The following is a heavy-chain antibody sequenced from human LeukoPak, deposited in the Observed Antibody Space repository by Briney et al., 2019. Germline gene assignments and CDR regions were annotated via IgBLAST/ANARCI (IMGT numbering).Heavy chain of an antibody. V-gene: IGHV3-7*01. J-gene: IGHJ4*02. Sequence: GGSLRLSCAASGFTFSSYWMTWVRQAPGEGLEWLANINEGANVKFYVDSVKGRFIISRDNTKNSLYLQMSILRAEDTALYYCARVGKNGWDFDHWGQGTLVTVSS. D-gene: IGHD6-19*01. CDR2: INEGANVK. CDR3: ARVGKNGWDFDH. CDR1: GFTFSSYW.